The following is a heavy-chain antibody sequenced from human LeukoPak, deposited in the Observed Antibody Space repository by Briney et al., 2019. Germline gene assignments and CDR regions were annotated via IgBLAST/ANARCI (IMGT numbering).Heavy chain of an antibody. CDR2: IIPIFGTA. CDR3: ARDHRPTIFGVVTGPVPSDP. D-gene: IGHD3-3*01. V-gene: IGHV1-69*05. Sequence: GASVKVSCKASGGTFSSYAISWVRQAPGQGLEWMGRIIPIFGTANYAQKFQGRVTITTDESTSTAYMELSSLRSEDTAVYYCARDHRPTIFGVVTGPVPSDPWGQGTLVTVSS. J-gene: IGHJ5*02. CDR1: GGTFSSYA.